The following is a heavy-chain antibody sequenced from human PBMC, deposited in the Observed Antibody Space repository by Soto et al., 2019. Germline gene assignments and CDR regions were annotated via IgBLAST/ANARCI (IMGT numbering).Heavy chain of an antibody. J-gene: IGHJ6*03. V-gene: IGHV3-9*01. D-gene: IGHD2-15*01. CDR2: ISWNSGSI. CDR3: AKDMAVRYCSGGSCPEEFYYYYYYMDV. Sequence: PGGSLRLSCAASGFTFDDYAMHWVRQAPGKGLERVSGISWNSGSICYADSVKGRFTISRDNAKNSLYLQMNSLRAEDTALYYCAKDMAVRYCSGGSCPEEFYYYYYYMDVWGKGTTVTVS. CDR1: GFTFDDYA.